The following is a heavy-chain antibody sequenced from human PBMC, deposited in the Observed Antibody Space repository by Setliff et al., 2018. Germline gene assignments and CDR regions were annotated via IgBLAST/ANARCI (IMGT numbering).Heavy chain of an antibody. Sequence: GASVKVSCKTSGYGFTSHYFHWLRQAPGQGLEWMGWINPKTGDTLYAPKFQGRVTMTRDRSSNTAYMDLSRLTSDDTAVYYCARVAYGLEYFQYWGQGTLVTVSS. CDR1: GYGFTSHY. CDR3: ARVAYGLEYFQY. CDR2: INPKTGDT. J-gene: IGHJ1*01. V-gene: IGHV1-2*02. D-gene: IGHD4-17*01.